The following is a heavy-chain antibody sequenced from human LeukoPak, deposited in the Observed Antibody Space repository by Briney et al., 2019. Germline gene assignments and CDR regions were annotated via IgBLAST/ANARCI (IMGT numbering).Heavy chain of an antibody. CDR1: GYTFTSYY. V-gene: IGHV1-46*01. CDR3: ARVRGSGIPMDYYYYYMDV. J-gene: IGHJ6*03. CDR2: INPSGGST. Sequence: ASVKVSCKASGYTFTSYYMHWVRQAPGQGLEWMGIINPSGGSTSYAQKFQGRVTITADESTSTAYMELSSLRSEDTAVYYCARVRGSGIPMDYYYYYMDVWGKGTTVTISS. D-gene: IGHD3-10*01.